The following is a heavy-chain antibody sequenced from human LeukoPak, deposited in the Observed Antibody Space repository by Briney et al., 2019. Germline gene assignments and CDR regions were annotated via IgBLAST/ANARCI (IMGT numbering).Heavy chain of an antibody. V-gene: IGHV4-39*01. CDR2: IYYSGST. D-gene: IGHD6-19*01. CDR1: GGSISSSSYF. J-gene: IGHJ4*02. Sequence: SETLSLICTVSGGSISSSSYFWGWIRQPPGKGLEWIGSIYYSGSTYYSPSLKSRVTISVDTSKNQFSLKLSSVTAADTAVYYCARRGYSSGWYYFDYWGQGTLVTVSS. CDR3: ARRGYSSGWYYFDY.